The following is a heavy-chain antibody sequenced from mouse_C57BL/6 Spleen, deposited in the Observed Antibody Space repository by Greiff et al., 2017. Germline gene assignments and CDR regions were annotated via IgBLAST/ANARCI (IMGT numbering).Heavy chain of an antibody. CDR2: FHPYNDDT. V-gene: IGHV1-47*01. Sequence: QVHVKQPGAELVKPGASVKMSCKASGYTFTTYPLEWMKQNHGKSLEWIGNFHPYNDDTKYNEKFKGKATLTVEKSCSTVYLELSRLTSDDSAVYYCARGYYAMDYWGQGTSVTVSS. J-gene: IGHJ4*01. CDR3: ARGYYAMDY. CDR1: GYTFTTYP.